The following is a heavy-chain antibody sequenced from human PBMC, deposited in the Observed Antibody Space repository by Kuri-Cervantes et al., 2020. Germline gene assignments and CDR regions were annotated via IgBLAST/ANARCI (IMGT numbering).Heavy chain of an antibody. CDR2: INHSGST. J-gene: IGHJ4*02. CDR3: ATSGYCSGGSCYSGGFYFDY. Sequence: ETLSLTCAVYGGSFSGYYWSWIRQPPGKGLEWIGEINHSGSTNYNPSLKSRVTISVDTSKNQFSLKLSSVTAADTAVYYCATSGYCSGGSCYSGGFYFDYWGQGTLVTVSS. V-gene: IGHV4-34*01. D-gene: IGHD2-15*01. CDR1: GGSFSGYY.